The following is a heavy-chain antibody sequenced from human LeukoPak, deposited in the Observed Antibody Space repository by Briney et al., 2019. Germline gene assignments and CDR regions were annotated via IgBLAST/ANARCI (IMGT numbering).Heavy chain of an antibody. CDR2: ISYDGSNK. J-gene: IGHJ5*02. V-gene: IGHV3-30-3*01. CDR1: GFTFSSYA. CDR3: ARGTPYGELRFDP. Sequence: GRSLRLSCVASGFTFSSYAMHWVRQAPGKGLEWVAVISYDGSNKYYADSVKGRFTISRDNSKNTLYLQMNSLRAEDTAVYYCARGTPYGELRFDPWGQGTLVTVSS. D-gene: IGHD1-7*01.